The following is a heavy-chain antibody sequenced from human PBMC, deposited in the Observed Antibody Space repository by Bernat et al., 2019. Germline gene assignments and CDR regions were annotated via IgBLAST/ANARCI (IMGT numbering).Heavy chain of an antibody. Sequence: QVQLQQSGPGLVKPSQTLSLTCAISGDSVSSNSAAWNWIRQSPSRGLEWLGRTYYRSKWYNDYAVSVKSRITINPDTSKNQFSLQLNSVTPEDTAVYYCARDRRDIVVVVAATLRYYYYGMDVWGQGTTVTVSS. D-gene: IGHD2-15*01. J-gene: IGHJ6*02. CDR2: TYYRSKWYN. CDR3: ARDRRDIVVVVAATLRYYYYGMDV. V-gene: IGHV6-1*01. CDR1: GDSVSSNSAA.